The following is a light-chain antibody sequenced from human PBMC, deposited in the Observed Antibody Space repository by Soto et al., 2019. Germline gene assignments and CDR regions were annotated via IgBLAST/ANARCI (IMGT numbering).Light chain of an antibody. CDR2: GNK. CDR3: QSYDSSLSVSYV. J-gene: IGLJ1*01. Sequence: QSALTQPPSVSGAPGQRVTISCTVSSSNIGAGYDVHWYQQRPGTAPKLLIYGNKNRPSGVPDRFSGSKSGTSASLAITGLQAEDEADYYCQSYDSSLSVSYVFGTGTKVTVL. V-gene: IGLV1-40*01. CDR1: SSNIGAGYD.